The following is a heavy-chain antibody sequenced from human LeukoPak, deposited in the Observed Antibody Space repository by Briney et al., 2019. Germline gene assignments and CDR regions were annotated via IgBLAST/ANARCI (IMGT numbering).Heavy chain of an antibody. CDR3: ARPASYYYDSSGSPKNGY. D-gene: IGHD3-22*01. Sequence: SETLSLTCTVSGGSISSSSYYWGWIRQPPGKGLEWIGSIYYSGSTYYNPSLKSRVTISVDTSKNQFSLKLSSVTAADTAVYYCARPASYYYDSSGSPKNGYWGQGTLVTVSS. V-gene: IGHV4-39*01. CDR2: IYYSGST. J-gene: IGHJ4*02. CDR1: GGSISSSSYY.